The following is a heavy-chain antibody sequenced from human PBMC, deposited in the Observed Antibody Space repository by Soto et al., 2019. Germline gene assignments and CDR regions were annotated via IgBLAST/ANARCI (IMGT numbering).Heavy chain of an antibody. CDR3: ARHDAYCGGDCWTFDY. Sequence: PGESLKISCKGSGYSFTSYWISWVRQMPGEGLEWMGRIDPSDSYTNYSPSFQGHVTISADKSISTAYLQWSSLKASDTAMYYCARHDAYCGGDCWTFDYWGQGTLVTVSS. J-gene: IGHJ4*02. D-gene: IGHD2-21*02. V-gene: IGHV5-10-1*01. CDR2: IDPSDSYT. CDR1: GYSFTSYW.